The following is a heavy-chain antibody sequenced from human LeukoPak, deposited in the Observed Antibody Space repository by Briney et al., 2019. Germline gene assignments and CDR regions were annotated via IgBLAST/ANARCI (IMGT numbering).Heavy chain of an antibody. CDR1: GYTFTGYY. J-gene: IGHJ4*02. D-gene: IGHD4-17*01. Sequence: GASVKVSCKASGYTFTGYYMHWLRQAPGQGLEWMGWINPNSGGTNYAQKFQGRVTMTRDTSISTAYMELSRLRSDDTAVYYCARDPYGDYVWLDYCGQGTLVTVSS. V-gene: IGHV1-2*02. CDR3: ARDPYGDYVWLDY. CDR2: INPNSGGT.